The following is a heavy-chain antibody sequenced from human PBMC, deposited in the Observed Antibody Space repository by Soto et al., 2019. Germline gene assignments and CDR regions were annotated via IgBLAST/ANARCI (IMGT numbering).Heavy chain of an antibody. CDR2: IYYSGST. J-gene: IGHJ4*02. Sequence: SETLSLTCTVSGGSISSGGYNWSWIRQHPGKGLEWIGYIYYSGSTYYNPSLKSRVTISVDTSKNQFSLKLSSVTAADTAVYYCARLSSSGTIDYWGQGTLVTVSS. CDR3: ARLSSSGTIDY. CDR1: GGSISSGGYN. V-gene: IGHV4-31*03. D-gene: IGHD3-22*01.